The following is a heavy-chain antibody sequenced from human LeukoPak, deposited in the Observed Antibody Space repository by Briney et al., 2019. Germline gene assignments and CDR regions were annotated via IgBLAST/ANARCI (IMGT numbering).Heavy chain of an antibody. V-gene: IGHV4-39*01. D-gene: IGHD6-13*01. CDR1: GGSISSSSYY. J-gene: IGHJ4*02. Sequence: SETLSLTCTVSGGSISSSSYYWGWIRQPPGKGPEWIGSIYYSGSTYYNPSLASRVTISVDTSKNQFSLKLSSVTAADTAVYYCARRSAIAARIFDYWGQGTLVTVSS. CDR3: ARRSAIAARIFDY. CDR2: IYYSGST.